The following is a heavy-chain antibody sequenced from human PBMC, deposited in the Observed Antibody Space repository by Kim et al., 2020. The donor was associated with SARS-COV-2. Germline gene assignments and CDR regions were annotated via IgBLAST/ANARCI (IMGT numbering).Heavy chain of an antibody. CDR3: AKDRYYDILTGYYYYGMDV. D-gene: IGHD3-9*01. V-gene: IGHV3-23*01. CDR2: ISGSGGST. Sequence: GGSLRLSCAASGFTFSSYAMSWVRQAPGKGLEWVSAISGSGGSTYYADSVKGRFTISRDNSKNTLYLQMNSLRAEDTAVYYCAKDRYYDILTGYYYYGMDVWGQGTTVTVSS. CDR1: GFTFSSYA. J-gene: IGHJ6*02.